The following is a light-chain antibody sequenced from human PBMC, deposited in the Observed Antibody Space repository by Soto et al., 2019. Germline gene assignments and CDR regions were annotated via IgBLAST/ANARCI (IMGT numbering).Light chain of an antibody. V-gene: IGKV1-39*01. CDR1: QTIITY. J-gene: IGKJ2*01. CDR2: GAS. CDR3: QQSYSSPPEFT. Sequence: DIQMTQSPSSLSASIGDRVTITCRASQTIITYLNWYQQKPGNAPKLLIHGASNLESGVPSRFSGSGSVTDFTLTISSLHPEDFATYYCQQSYSSPPEFTCGRGTKLAIK.